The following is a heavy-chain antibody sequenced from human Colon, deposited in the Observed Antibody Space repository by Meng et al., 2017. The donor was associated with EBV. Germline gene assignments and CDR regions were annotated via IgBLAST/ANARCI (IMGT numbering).Heavy chain of an antibody. CDR1: GYTFTAYY. Sequence: QVQFVQSGAEVNKPGASVKVSCTPSGYTFTAYYIHWVRQAPGQGLDWMGRIDPNSGVTEYAQKFQGRVTVTGDTSISTAYMELSRLRSDDTAIYYCVRDEDISAAGKLFGDYWGQGTLVTVSS. CDR3: VRDEDISAAGKLFGDY. D-gene: IGHD6-13*01. CDR2: IDPNSGVT. V-gene: IGHV1-2*06. J-gene: IGHJ4*02.